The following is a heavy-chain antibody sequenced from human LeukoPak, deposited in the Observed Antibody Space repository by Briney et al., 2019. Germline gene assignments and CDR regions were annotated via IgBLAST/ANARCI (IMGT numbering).Heavy chain of an antibody. CDR1: GGSISSHY. D-gene: IGHD3-22*01. V-gene: IGHV4-59*11. CDR3: ARSTGFYDSSGHYYWGYFDS. CDR2: IYYSGTT. J-gene: IGHJ4*02. Sequence: PSETLSLTCTVSGGSISSHYWSWFRQTPGERPEWIAFIYYSGTTNYNPSLKGRVTISVDSSKNQFSLKLSSVTAADTAIYCCARSTGFYDSSGHYYWGYFDSWGQGTLVPVSS.